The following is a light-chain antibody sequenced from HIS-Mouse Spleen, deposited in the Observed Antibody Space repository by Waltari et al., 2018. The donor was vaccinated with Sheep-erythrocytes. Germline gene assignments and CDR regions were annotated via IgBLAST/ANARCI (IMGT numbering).Light chain of an antibody. CDR3: QAWDSSTVV. CDR1: KLGDKY. V-gene: IGLV3-1*01. CDR2: QDS. Sequence: SYELTQPPSVSVSPGQTASITCPGDKLGDKYACWCQQKPGQSPVLVIYQDSKRPSGIPERFSGSKPGNTATLTISGTQAMDEADYYCQAWDSSTVVFGGGTKLTVL. J-gene: IGLJ2*01.